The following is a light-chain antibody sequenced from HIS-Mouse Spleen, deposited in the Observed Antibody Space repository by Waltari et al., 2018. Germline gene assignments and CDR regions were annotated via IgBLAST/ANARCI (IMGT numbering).Light chain of an antibody. J-gene: IGKJ1*01. CDR2: AAS. V-gene: IGKV1-9*01. Sequence: DTQLTQSPSFLSASVGDRVTTTCRASQGISSYLAWYQQKPGKAPKLLIYAASTLQSGVPSRFSGSGSGTEFTLTISSLQPEDFATYYCQQLNSYPPTFGQGTKVEIK. CDR3: QQLNSYPPT. CDR1: QGISSY.